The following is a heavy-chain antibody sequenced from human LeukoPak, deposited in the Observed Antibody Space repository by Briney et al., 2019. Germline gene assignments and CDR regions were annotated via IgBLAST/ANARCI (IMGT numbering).Heavy chain of an antibody. CDR3: ASSPNSGGDCYTTFDY. V-gene: IGHV4-61*02. CDR1: GGSISSGSYY. D-gene: IGHD2-21*02. CDR2: IYTSGST. J-gene: IGHJ4*02. Sequence: SQTLSLTCTVSGGSISSGSYYWSWIRQPAGKGLEWIGRIYTSGSTNYNPSLKSRATISVDTSKNQFSLKLSSVTAADTAVYYCASSPNSGGDCYTTFDYWGQGTLVTVYS.